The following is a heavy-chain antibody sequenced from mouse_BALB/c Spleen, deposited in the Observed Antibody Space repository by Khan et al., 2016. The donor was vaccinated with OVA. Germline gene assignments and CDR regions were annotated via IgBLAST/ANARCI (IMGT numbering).Heavy chain of an antibody. D-gene: IGHD2-13*01. Sequence: VQLQQSGPELMKPGASVKISCKASGYSFTNYYIHWVKQSHGQSLEWIGYIDPFNGGTNSNQKFKGTATLTVDKSSSTAYMHLSSLTSEDSAVYYCTRLGTTGWFAYWGQGTLVTVSA. CDR2: IDPFNGGT. J-gene: IGHJ3*01. CDR1: GYSFTNYY. CDR3: TRLGTTGWFAY. V-gene: IGHV1S135*01.